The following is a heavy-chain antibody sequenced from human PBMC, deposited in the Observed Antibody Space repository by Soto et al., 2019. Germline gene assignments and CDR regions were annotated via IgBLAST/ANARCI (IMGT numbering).Heavy chain of an antibody. CDR3: ARARVNMVRGVLFDY. Sequence: QVQLQQWGAGLLKPSETLSLTCAVYGGSFSDYRWTWIRQPPGKGLEWVGESINLSGSTNSNLSLLSRVTISVDTSRNQFSLKLRSVTAADTAVYYCARARVNMVRGVLFDYWGQGTLVTVSS. CDR1: GGSFSDYR. J-gene: IGHJ4*02. CDR2: SINLSGST. V-gene: IGHV4-34*02. D-gene: IGHD3-10*01.